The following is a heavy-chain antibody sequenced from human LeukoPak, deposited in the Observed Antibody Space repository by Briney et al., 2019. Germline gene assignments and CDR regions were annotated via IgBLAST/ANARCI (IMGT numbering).Heavy chain of an antibody. D-gene: IGHD3-22*01. Sequence: ASVKVSCKASGYTFTGYYMHWVRQAPGQGLEWMGWVNPNSGGTKSAQQFQGRVTMTRDTSISSVYMEVNSLRSDDTAVYYCASHVGPLYDSSGYYYSWGQGTLVTVSS. J-gene: IGHJ4*02. CDR1: GYTFTGYY. CDR3: ASHVGPLYDSSGYYYS. CDR2: VNPNSGGT. V-gene: IGHV1-2*02.